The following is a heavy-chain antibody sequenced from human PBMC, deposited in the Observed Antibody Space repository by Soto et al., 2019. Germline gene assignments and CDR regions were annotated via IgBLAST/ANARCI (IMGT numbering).Heavy chain of an antibody. V-gene: IGHV4-34*01. D-gene: IGHD3-10*01. J-gene: IGHJ5*02. CDR2: INHSGST. CDR1: GGSFSGYY. CDR3: ARALWFGDNTPEYWFDP. Sequence: SETLSLTCAVYGGSFSGYYWSWIRQPPGKGLEWIGEINHSGSTNYNPSLKSRVTISVDTSKNQFSLKLSSVTAADTAVYYCARALWFGDNTPEYWFDPWGQGTLVTVSS.